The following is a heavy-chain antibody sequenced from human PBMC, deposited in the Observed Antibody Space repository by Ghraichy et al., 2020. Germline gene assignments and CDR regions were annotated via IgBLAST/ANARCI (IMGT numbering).Heavy chain of an antibody. Sequence: GESLNISCQASGYTFATYWIGWVRQVSGKGLEWMGIVYPGDSETKYRPALQGQVTISADTSTSTAYLQWTSLKASDTAMYYCFRGGPSSYYAASYWGQGTLVTVSS. V-gene: IGHV5-51*01. D-gene: IGHD3-22*01. J-gene: IGHJ4*02. CDR2: VYPGDSET. CDR3: FRGGPSSYYAASY. CDR1: GYTFATYW.